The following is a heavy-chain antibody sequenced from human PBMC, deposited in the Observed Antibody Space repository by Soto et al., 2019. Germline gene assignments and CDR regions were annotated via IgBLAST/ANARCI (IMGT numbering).Heavy chain of an antibody. CDR3: ARSGYSGFRATILVGYFDY. CDR1: GFTFSSYW. Sequence: PGGSLRLSCAASGFTFSSYWMSWVRQAPGKGLEWVANIKQDGSEKYYVDSVKGRFTISRDNAKNSLYLQMNSLRAEDTAVYYCARSGYSGFRATILVGYFDYWGQGTLVTVSS. J-gene: IGHJ4*02. D-gene: IGHD5-12*01. V-gene: IGHV3-7*01. CDR2: IKQDGSEK.